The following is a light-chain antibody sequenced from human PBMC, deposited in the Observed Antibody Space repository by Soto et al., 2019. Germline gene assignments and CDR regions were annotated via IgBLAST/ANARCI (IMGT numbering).Light chain of an antibody. CDR2: KAS. CDR1: QSISNW. CDR3: QQYNGYSRT. Sequence: DIQMTQSPSTPSASVGDRVTITCRASQSISNWLAWYQQKPGKAPKLLIYKASSLEGGVPSRFSGSGSGTEFTLTISCLQPDDFATYYCQQYNGYSRTFGQGTKVEI. V-gene: IGKV1-5*03. J-gene: IGKJ1*01.